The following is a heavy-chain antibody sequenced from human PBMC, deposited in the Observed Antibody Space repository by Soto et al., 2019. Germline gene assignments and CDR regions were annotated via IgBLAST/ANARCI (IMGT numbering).Heavy chain of an antibody. J-gene: IGHJ6*02. CDR3: APLSVSLSGPYGIHV. CDR2: MLYSGLT. Sequence: SETLSLTCRVSGYSVSSSDYYWAWIRKPPGKGLEWIGSMLYSGLTYYNPSLKSRVTLSVDTSKNQFSVRLNSVTASDTAVYYCAPLSVSLSGPYGIHVWGQGTAVTVSS. D-gene: IGHD2-15*01. V-gene: IGHV4-39*01. CDR1: GYSVSSSDYY.